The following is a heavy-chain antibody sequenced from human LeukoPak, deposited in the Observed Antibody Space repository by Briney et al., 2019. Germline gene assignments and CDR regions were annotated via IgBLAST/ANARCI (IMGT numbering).Heavy chain of an antibody. CDR1: GGSISSGDYY. CDR3: ARPYYYDSRIDP. V-gene: IGHV4-30-4*01. D-gene: IGHD3-22*01. J-gene: IGHJ5*02. Sequence: PSETLSLTCTVSGGSISSGDYYWSWIRQPPGKGLEWIAYMYYSGSTYYNPSLKSRVTMSADTSKNQLSLKLSSVTAANTAVYYCARPYYYDSRIDPWGQGILVTVSS. CDR2: MYYSGST.